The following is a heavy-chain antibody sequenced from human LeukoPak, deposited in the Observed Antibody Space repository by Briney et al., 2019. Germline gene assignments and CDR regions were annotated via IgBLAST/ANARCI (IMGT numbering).Heavy chain of an antibody. V-gene: IGHV3-7*01. Sequence: SNKYYVDFVKGRFTISRDNAKSSLFLQMNSLRAEDTAMYYCARTGYARGDYWGQGTLVTVSS. D-gene: IGHD3-10*02. CDR3: ARTGYARGDY. J-gene: IGHJ4*02. CDR2: SNK.